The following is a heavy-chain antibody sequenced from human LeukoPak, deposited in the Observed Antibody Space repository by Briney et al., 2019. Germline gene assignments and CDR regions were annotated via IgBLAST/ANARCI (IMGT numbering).Heavy chain of an antibody. Sequence: GGSLRLSCAASGFTFSSYWMHWVRQAPGKGLVWVSRIDRHGSSTKYADSVEGRFTISRDNAKNTLYMQMNSLRAEDTAVYYCARELPGRYNWFLDLWGRGTLVTVSS. D-gene: IGHD1-1*01. CDR1: GFTFSSYW. CDR2: IDRHGSST. CDR3: ARELPGRYNWFLDL. V-gene: IGHV3-74*03. J-gene: IGHJ2*01.